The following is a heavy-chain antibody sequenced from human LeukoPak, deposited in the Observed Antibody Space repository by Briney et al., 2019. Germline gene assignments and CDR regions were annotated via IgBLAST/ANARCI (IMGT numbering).Heavy chain of an antibody. J-gene: IGHJ6*03. V-gene: IGHV4-38-2*02. Sequence: SETLSLTCTVSGYSISSGYYWGWIRQPPGKGLEWIGSIYHSGSTYYNPSLKSRVTISVDTSKNQFSLKLSSVTAADTAVYYCARYGTAMVTYYYYYMDVWGKGTTVTVSS. CDR1: GYSISSGYY. CDR2: IYHSGST. D-gene: IGHD5-18*01. CDR3: ARYGTAMVTYYYYYMDV.